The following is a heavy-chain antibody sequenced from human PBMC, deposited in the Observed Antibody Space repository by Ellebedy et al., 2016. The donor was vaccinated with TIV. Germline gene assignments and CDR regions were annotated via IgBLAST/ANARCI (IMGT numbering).Heavy chain of an antibody. CDR1: GFTFSNYW. V-gene: IGHV3-7*01. D-gene: IGHD1-26*01. J-gene: IGHJ4*02. CDR2: IKQDGSEI. CDR3: ARGKIVGATYFDY. Sequence: GESLKISXAASGFTFSNYWMSWVRQAPGKGLEWVANIKQDGSEIYYVDSVKGRFTISRDNAKNSLYLQMNSLRAEDTAVYYCARGKIVGATYFDYWGQGTLVTVSS.